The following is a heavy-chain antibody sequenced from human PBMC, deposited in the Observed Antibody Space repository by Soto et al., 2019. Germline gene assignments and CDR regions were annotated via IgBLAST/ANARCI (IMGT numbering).Heavy chain of an antibody. Sequence: LTLTCTVSGDSISSADYYWSWIRQTPGKGLEWIGHIFYSGTTYYNPSLKSRLTISVDTSKNHFSLRLTSVTAADTAVYYCARDLWVEPELYYYGMDVWGQGTTVTVSS. J-gene: IGHJ6*02. CDR1: GDSISSADYY. D-gene: IGHD1-1*01. CDR2: IFYSGTT. V-gene: IGHV4-30-4*01. CDR3: ARDLWVEPELYYYGMDV.